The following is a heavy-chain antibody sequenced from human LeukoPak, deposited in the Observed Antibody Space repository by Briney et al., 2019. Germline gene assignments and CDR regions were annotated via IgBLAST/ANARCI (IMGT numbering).Heavy chain of an antibody. V-gene: IGHV3-53*01. CDR3: AKHLMKYYYDSSGYDNFDY. CDR2: IYSGGST. J-gene: IGHJ4*02. Sequence: GGSLRLSCAASGFTVSSNYMSWVRQAPGKGLEWVSVIYSGGSTYYADSVKGRFTISRDNAKNTLYLQMNSLRAEDTAVYYCAKHLMKYYYDSSGYDNFDYWGQGTLVTVSS. D-gene: IGHD3-22*01. CDR1: GFTVSSNY.